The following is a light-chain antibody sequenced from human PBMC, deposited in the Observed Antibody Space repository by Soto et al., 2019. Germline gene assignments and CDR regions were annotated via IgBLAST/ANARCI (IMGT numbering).Light chain of an antibody. CDR2: GAS. Sequence: EIVLTQSPGTLSLSPGERATLSCRASQSVSSSFLAWYQHKPGQAPRLLIYGASSRATGIPDRFSGSGSGTDFTLTISRLESEDFAVYYCQQYGNSPWTFGQGTKVEIK. V-gene: IGKV3-20*01. CDR1: QSVSSSF. CDR3: QQYGNSPWT. J-gene: IGKJ1*01.